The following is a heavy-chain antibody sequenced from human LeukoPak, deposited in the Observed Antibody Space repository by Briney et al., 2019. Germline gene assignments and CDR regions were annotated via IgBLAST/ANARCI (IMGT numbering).Heavy chain of an antibody. CDR1: GYTFTGYY. D-gene: IGHD3-3*01. J-gene: IGHJ6*03. V-gene: IGHV1-2*04. CDR3: ARVYDWYMDV. Sequence: ASVKVSCKASGYTFTGYYMHWVRQGPGQGLEWMGWINPNSGGTNYAQKFQGWVTMTRDTSISTAYMELRSLRSDDTAVYYCARVYDWYMDVWGKGTTVTVSS. CDR2: INPNSGGT.